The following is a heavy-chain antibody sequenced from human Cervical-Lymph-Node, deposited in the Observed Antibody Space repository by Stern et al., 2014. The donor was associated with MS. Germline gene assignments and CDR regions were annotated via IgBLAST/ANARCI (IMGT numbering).Heavy chain of an antibody. CDR2: IIPFFGTT. CDR1: GGTFSNYG. J-gene: IGHJ4*02. V-gene: IGHV1-69*01. CDR3: PASGGGPHDYYFEW. Sequence: QVQLVQSGDEAKKPGSSVKVFCKTLGGTFSNYGFFWVRQAPGQGLEWMGGIIPFFGTTKYAQKFQGRVTITADESTSTVYMELRSLRSDDWPIYNCPASGGGPHDYYFEWWGQGNLVTVSS. D-gene: IGHD2-21*02.